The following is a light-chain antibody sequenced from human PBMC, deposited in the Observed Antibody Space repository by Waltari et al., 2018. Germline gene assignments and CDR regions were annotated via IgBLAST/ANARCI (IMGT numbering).Light chain of an antibody. CDR3: NSYAGSSSWV. Sequence: QSALTQPASVSGSPGQSITISCTGTSSHVGFYNHVSWYQQHPGKAPNLMIYDVSERPSGVSNRFSGSKSGNTASLTISGLQAEDEADYYCNSYAGSSSWVFGGGTKLTVL. J-gene: IGLJ3*02. V-gene: IGLV2-14*01. CDR1: SSHVGFYNH. CDR2: DVS.